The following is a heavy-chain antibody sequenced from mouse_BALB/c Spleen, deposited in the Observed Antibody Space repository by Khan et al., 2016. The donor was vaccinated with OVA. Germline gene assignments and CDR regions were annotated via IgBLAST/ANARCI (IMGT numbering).Heavy chain of an antibody. CDR2: INPSTGYT. Sequence: QVQLKQSGAELAKPGASVKMSCKASGYTFINYWILWVKQRPGQGLEWIGYINPSTGYTEYNQNFKDKATLTADKSSSTAYMQLSSLTSEDYAVYYCERRGLRWDFDYWGQGTTLTVSS. D-gene: IGHD1-1*01. J-gene: IGHJ2*01. V-gene: IGHV1-7*01. CDR3: ERRGLRWDFDY. CDR1: GYTFINYW.